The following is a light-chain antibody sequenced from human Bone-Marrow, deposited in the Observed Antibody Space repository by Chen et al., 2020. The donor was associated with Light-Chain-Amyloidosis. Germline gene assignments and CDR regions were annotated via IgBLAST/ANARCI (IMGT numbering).Light chain of an antibody. CDR3: QVWDRRSDRPV. Sequence: SYVLTQPSSVSVAPCQTATIACGGNNIGSTSVHWYQQTPGQAPLLVVYDDSDRPSGMPERLSGSNSGNTATLTISRVEAGDEADYYGQVWDRRSDRPVFGGGTKLTVL. V-gene: IGLV3-21*02. J-gene: IGLJ3*02. CDR1: NIGSTS. CDR2: DDS.